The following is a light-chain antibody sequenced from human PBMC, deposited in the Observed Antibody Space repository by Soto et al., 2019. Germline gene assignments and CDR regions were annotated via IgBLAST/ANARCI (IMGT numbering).Light chain of an antibody. V-gene: IGKV2-28*01. CDR2: LGS. CDR1: QSLLHSNGYNY. CDR3: LQALQTPYT. J-gene: IGKJ2*01. Sequence: DIVMTQSPLSLPVTPGEPASISCKSSQSLLHSNGYNYLDWYLQKPGQSPQLLIYLGSNRASGVPDRFSCSGSGTEFTLKISRVEAEDVGIYYCLQALQTPYTCGQGTKLEIK.